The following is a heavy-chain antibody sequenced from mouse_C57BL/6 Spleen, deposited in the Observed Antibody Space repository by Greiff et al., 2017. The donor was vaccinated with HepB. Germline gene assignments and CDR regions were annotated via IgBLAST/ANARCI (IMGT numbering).Heavy chain of an antibody. D-gene: IGHD2-1*01. CDR3: ARGYYGNYFDY. CDR2: IYPSDSET. Sequence: VKLQQPGAELVRPGSSVKLSCKASGYTFTSYWMDWVKQRPGQGLEWIGNIYPSDSETHYNQKFKDKATLTVDKSSSTAYMQLSSLTSEDSAVYYCARGYYGNYFDYWGQGTTLTVSS. J-gene: IGHJ2*01. V-gene: IGHV1-61*01. CDR1: GYTFTSYW.